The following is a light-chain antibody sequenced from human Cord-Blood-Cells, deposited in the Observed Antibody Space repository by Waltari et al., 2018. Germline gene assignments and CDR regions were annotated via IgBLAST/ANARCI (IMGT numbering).Light chain of an antibody. CDR1: SSDVGGYNY. CDR2: DVS. J-gene: IGLJ3*02. CDR3: CSYAGSYTWV. V-gene: IGLV2-11*01. Sequence: QSALTQPRSVSGSPGQSVTISCTGTSSDVGGYNYVSWYQQHPGKAPKLMIYDVSKRPSWVPDRFSGSKSGNTASLTISGLQAEDEADYYCCSYAGSYTWVFGGWTKLTVL.